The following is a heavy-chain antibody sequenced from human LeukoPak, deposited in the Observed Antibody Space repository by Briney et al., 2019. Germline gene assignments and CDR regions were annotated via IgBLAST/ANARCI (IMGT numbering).Heavy chain of an antibody. CDR3: ASKIRDSEVDY. Sequence: SETLSLTCTVSGGSVSSGSYFWSWIRQPPGKGLEWIGYFYYSAGTNYNPSLKSRVTISLDTSKNQFSLKLSSVTAADTAVYHCASKIRDSEVDYWGQGTLVAVSS. CDR1: GGSVSSGSYF. J-gene: IGHJ4*02. CDR2: FYYSAGT. V-gene: IGHV4-61*01. D-gene: IGHD3-10*01.